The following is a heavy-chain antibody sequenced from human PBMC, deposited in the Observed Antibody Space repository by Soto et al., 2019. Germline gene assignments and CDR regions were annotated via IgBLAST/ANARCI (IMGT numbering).Heavy chain of an antibody. V-gene: IGHV1-18*01. J-gene: IGHJ4*02. D-gene: IGHD3-10*01. Sequence: ASVKVSCKASGYTLSNLYVISWVRQAPGQGLEWMGWINSYSGVTNNARKFQDRVTMTTDASTTTAYMELRSLTSDDTAVYFCARDRQNYGSLDYWGRGTLVTVSS. CDR2: INSYSGVT. CDR3: ARDRQNYGSLDY. CDR1: GYTLSNLYV.